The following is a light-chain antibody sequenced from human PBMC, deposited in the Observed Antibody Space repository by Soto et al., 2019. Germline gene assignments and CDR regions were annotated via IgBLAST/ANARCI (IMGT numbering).Light chain of an antibody. CDR3: QQYNSYSPCT. V-gene: IGKV1-5*03. Sequence: DIQMTQSPSTLSASVGDRVTITCRASQSISSWLAWYQQKPGKAPKLLIYKASSLESGVPSRFSGSGSGTEFTLTISSLQPDDFETYYCQQYNSYSPCTFGQGTKVEIK. CDR1: QSISSW. J-gene: IGKJ1*01. CDR2: KAS.